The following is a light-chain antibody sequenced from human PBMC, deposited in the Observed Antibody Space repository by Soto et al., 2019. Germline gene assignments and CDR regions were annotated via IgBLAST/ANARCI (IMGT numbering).Light chain of an antibody. V-gene: IGLV2-14*01. CDR2: DVS. CDR1: SSDVGGYNY. CDR3: SSYTSSSTAV. J-gene: IGLJ2*01. Sequence: QSALTQPDSVSGSPGQSITISCTGTSSDVGGYNYVSWYQQHPGKAPKLMIYDVSNRPSGVSNRFSGSKSGNTASLTISGLQAEDEADYYCSSYTSSSTAVFGGGTKVTVL.